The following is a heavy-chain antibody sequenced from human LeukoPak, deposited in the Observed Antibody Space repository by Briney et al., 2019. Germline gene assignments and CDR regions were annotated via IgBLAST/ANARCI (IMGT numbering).Heavy chain of an antibody. V-gene: IGHV3-23*01. J-gene: IGHJ6*03. CDR1: GFTFSSYA. Sequence: QAGGSLRLSCAASGFTFSSYAMSWVRQAPGKGLEWVSAISGSGGSTYYADSVKGRFTISRDNSKNTLYLQMNSLRAEDTAVYYCARVGRDSYYYYMDVWGKGTTVTVSS. CDR3: ARVGRDSYYYYMDV. CDR2: ISGSGGST.